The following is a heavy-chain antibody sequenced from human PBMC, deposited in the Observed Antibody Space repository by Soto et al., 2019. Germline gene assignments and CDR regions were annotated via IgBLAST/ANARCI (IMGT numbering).Heavy chain of an antibody. V-gene: IGHV4-39*01. Sequence: SETLSLTCTVSGGSISSSSYYWGWIRQPPGKGLEWIGSIYYSGSTYYNPSHKSRVTISVDTSKNQFSLKLSSVTAADTAVYYCARVGGPSVDTAMVMYFDYWGQGTLVTVSS. CDR1: GGSISSSSYY. CDR3: ARVGGPSVDTAMVMYFDY. CDR2: IYYSGST. D-gene: IGHD5-18*01. J-gene: IGHJ4*02.